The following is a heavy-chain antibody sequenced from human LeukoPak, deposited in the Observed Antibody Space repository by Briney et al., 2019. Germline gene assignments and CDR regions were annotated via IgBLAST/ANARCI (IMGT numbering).Heavy chain of an antibody. J-gene: IGHJ4*02. CDR3: ARDYRGDVFFY. CDR2: IDTSGST. V-gene: IGHV4-4*07. Sequence: SETLSLTWTVSGXSISSTFGSWIRQPAGKGLEWIGRIDTSGSTNYNPSLKSRLTMSVDTSKNQFSLKLTSVSAADTAVYYCARDYRGDVFFYWGQGTLVTVSS. D-gene: IGHD2-21*01. CDR1: GXSISSTF.